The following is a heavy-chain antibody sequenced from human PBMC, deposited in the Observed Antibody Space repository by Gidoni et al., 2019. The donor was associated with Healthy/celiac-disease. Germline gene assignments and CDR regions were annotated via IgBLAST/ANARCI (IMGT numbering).Heavy chain of an antibody. CDR1: GYTLTELS. CDR3: ATSRGWLDKGLRY. V-gene: IGHV1-24*01. D-gene: IGHD2-21*01. CDR2: FDPEDGKT. J-gene: IGHJ4*02. Sequence: QVQLVQSGAEVKKPGASVKVSRKVSGYTLTELSMHWVRQAPGKGLGWMGCFDPEDGKTIYAQKFQGRVTMTEDTSTDTAYMELSSRRSEDSAVYYCATSRGWLDKGLRYWGQGTLVTVSS.